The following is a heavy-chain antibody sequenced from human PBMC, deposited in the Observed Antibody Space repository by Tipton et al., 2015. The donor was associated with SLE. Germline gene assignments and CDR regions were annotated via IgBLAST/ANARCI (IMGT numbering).Heavy chain of an antibody. V-gene: IGHV4-61*09. CDR1: RGFSSSGGYY. CDR2: IYKSGNT. Sequence: TLSLTCTVSRGFSSSGGYYWTWIRQSPGKGLEWIGHIYKSGNTDYNPSLESRLTISIDTSKNQFSLRLTSVTAGDTAVYYCGRLREVFRWDSGDERPIAIDHWGQGALVTVSS. J-gene: IGHJ4*02. D-gene: IGHD5-12*01. CDR3: GRLREVFRWDSGDERPIAIDH.